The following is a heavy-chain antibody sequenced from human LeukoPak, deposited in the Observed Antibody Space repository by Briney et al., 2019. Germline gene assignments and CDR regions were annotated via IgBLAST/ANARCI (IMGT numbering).Heavy chain of an antibody. CDR1: GFTFSRYA. D-gene: IGHD2-15*01. CDR2: TSSDGSDQ. Sequence: GGSLRLSCAASGFTFSRYALHWVRQAPGKGLEWVALTSSDGSDQYYADFVKGRFTISKDKSKNTLYLQMNSLKLEDTAVYYCARGSVGTPPPFDFWGQGTLVTVSS. CDR3: ARGSVGTPPPFDF. J-gene: IGHJ4*02. V-gene: IGHV3-30-3*01.